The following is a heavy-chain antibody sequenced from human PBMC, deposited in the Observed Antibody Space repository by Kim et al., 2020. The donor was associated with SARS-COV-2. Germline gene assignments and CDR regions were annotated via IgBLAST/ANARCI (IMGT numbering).Heavy chain of an antibody. CDR1: GFTFTNYT. J-gene: IGHJ6*01. V-gene: IGHV3-30*04. D-gene: IGHD2-15*01. CDR3: ARAGVVLGGMEDNYYYG. Sequence: GRSLRLSCAASGFTFTNYTLHWVRQAPGKGLEWLATISHDAYAEYNADSVKGRFTISRDNSKNTLYLQMNSLKGEDTAVYYCARAGVVLGGMEDNYYYG. CDR2: ISHDAYAE.